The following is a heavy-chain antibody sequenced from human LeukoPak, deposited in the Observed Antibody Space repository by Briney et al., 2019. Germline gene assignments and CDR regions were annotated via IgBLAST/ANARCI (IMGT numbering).Heavy chain of an antibody. CDR2: IYSGGNT. CDR1: GPTVSPNC. D-gene: IGHD3-22*01. CDR3: ARRAGDYSHPYDY. Sequence: GGSLRLSCAASGPTVSPNCMSWVRQAPGKGLEWVSFIYSGGNTYYADSVKGRFTISRDNSKNTVHLQMNSLRAEDTAVYYCARRAGDYSHPYDYWGQGTLVTVSS. V-gene: IGHV3-53*01. J-gene: IGHJ4*02.